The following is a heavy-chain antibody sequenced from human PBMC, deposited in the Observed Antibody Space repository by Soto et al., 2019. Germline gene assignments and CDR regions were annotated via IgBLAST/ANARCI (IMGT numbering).Heavy chain of an antibody. CDR3: ARGVGSSWYRSGAFDI. Sequence: SESLSLTCAVYGGSFCGYDWSWIRKPPGKGLEWIGEINHSGSTNYNPSLKSRVTISVDTSKNQFSLKLSSVTAADTAVYYCARGVGSSWYRSGAFDIWGQGTMVTVS. CDR1: GGSFCGYD. J-gene: IGHJ3*02. V-gene: IGHV4-34*01. CDR2: INHSGST. D-gene: IGHD6-13*01.